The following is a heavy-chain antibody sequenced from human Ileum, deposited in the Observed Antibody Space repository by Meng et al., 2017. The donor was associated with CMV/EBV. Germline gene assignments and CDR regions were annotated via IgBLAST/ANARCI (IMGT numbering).Heavy chain of an antibody. CDR3: ARDLAEYCSSTSRHEGWFDP. CDR1: FSSYA. D-gene: IGHD2-2*01. CDR2: IIPILGIA. Sequence: FSSYAISWVRQAPGQGLEWMGGIIPILGIANYAQKFQGRVTITADKSTSTAYMELSSLRSEDTAVYYCARDLAEYCSSTSRHEGWFDPWGQGTLVTVSS. J-gene: IGHJ5*02. V-gene: IGHV1-69*10.